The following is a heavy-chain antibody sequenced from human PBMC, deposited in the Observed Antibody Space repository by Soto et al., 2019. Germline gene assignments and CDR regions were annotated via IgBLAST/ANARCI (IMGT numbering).Heavy chain of an antibody. V-gene: IGHV3-33*01. CDR2: IWYDGSNK. Sequence: GGSLRLSCAASGFTFSSYGMHWVRQAPGKGLEWVAVIWYDGSNKYYADSVKGRFTISRDNSKNTLYLQMNSLRAEDTAVYYCARVNQSHQIPPISGMDVWGQGTTVTVSS. J-gene: IGHJ6*02. CDR3: ARVNQSHQIPPISGMDV. CDR1: GFTFSSYG.